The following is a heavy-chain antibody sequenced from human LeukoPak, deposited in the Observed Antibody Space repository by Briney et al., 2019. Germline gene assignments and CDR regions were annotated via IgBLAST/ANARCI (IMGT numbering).Heavy chain of an antibody. J-gene: IGHJ4*02. CDR3: AREEYVWGSYRVYYFDY. CDR2: IIPIFGTA. CDR1: GGTFSSYA. V-gene: IGHV1-69*05. D-gene: IGHD3-16*02. Sequence: SVKVPCKASGGTFSSYAISWVRQAPGQGLEWMGRIIPIFGTANYAQKFQGRVTITTDESTSTAYMELSSLRSEDTAVYYCAREEYVWGSYRVYYFDYWGQGTLVTVSS.